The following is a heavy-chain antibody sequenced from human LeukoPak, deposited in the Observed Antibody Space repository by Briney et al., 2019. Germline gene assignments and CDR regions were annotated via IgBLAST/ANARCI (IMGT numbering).Heavy chain of an antibody. Sequence: PGGSLRLSCAVSGFTFSSFPFHWVRQAPGKGLEWVAAISTDGSYKYHGDSVKGRSTISRDNSKNTLHLQMGSLRAENVAVYYCARDQLMLSYYYGMDVWGQGTTVTVSS. D-gene: IGHD2-2*01. J-gene: IGHJ6*02. V-gene: IGHV3-30*04. CDR2: ISTDGSYK. CDR3: ARDQLMLSYYYGMDV. CDR1: GFTFSSFP.